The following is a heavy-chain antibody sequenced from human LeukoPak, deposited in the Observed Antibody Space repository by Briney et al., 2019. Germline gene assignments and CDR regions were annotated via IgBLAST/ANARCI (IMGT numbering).Heavy chain of an antibody. CDR2: IRSKAYVGTT. J-gene: IGHJ6*03. V-gene: IGHV3-49*03. CDR3: TRDLAYYDSSGYYYEAYYMDV. CDR1: GFTFGDYA. Sequence: GGSLRLSCTASGFTFGDYAMSWFRQAPGKGLEWVGFIRSKAYVGTTEYAASVKGRFTISRDDSKSIAYLQMNSLKTEDTAVYYCTRDLAYYDSSGYYYEAYYMDVWGKGTTVTVSS. D-gene: IGHD3-22*01.